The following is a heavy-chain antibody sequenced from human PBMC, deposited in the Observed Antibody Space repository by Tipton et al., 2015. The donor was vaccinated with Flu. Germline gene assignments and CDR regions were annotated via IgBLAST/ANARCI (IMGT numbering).Heavy chain of an antibody. CDR3: ARQLSVGATSGFDY. D-gene: IGHD1-26*01. CDR2: IYHSGST. J-gene: IGHJ4*02. Sequence: LRLSCAVSGYSISSGYYWGWIRQPPGKGLEWIGSIYHSGSTYYNPSLKSRVTISVDTSKNQFSLKLSSVTAADTAVYYCARQLSVGATSGFDYWGQGTLVTVPS. CDR1: GYSISSGYY. V-gene: IGHV4-38-2*01.